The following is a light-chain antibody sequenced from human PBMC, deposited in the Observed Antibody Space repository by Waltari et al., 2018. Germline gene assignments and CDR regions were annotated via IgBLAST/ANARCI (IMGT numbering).Light chain of an antibody. CDR3: QQRSTWPILT. J-gene: IGKJ4*01. CDR1: QSVSSY. CDR2: DAS. Sequence: EIVLTQSPATLSLSPGERATLSCRASQSVSSYLGWYQQKPGQAPRLLIYDASTGATGVPGRFSGSGSGTDFTLTISSLEPEDFAIYYCQQRSTWPILTFGGGTKVEIK. V-gene: IGKV3-11*01.